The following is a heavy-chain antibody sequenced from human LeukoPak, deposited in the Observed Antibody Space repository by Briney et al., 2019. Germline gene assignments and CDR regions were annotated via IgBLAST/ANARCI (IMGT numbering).Heavy chain of an antibody. Sequence: GGSLRLSCAASGFTFSSYSMNWVRQAPGKGLEWVSYISSSGSTIYYADSVKGRFTISRDNAKNSLYLQMNSLRAEDTAVYYCARRAGTSLYYYMDVWGKGTTVTISS. CDR3: ARRAGTSLYYYMDV. CDR2: ISSSGSTI. V-gene: IGHV3-48*04. D-gene: IGHD1-1*01. J-gene: IGHJ6*03. CDR1: GFTFSSYS.